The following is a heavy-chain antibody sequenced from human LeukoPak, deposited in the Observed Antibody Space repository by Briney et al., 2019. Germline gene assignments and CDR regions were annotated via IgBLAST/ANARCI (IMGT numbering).Heavy chain of an antibody. CDR2: IYYSGST. Sequence: SETLSLTCTVSGYSISSGYYWGWIRQPPGKGLEWIGSIYYSGSTYYNPSLKSRVTISVDTSKNQFSLKLSSVTAAETAVYYCIHYGDAVFDYWGQGTLVTVSS. CDR3: IHYGDAVFDY. V-gene: IGHV4-38-2*02. D-gene: IGHD4-17*01. CDR1: GYSISSGYY. J-gene: IGHJ4*02.